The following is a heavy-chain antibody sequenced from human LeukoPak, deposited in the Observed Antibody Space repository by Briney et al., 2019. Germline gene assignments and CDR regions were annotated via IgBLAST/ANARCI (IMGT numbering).Heavy chain of an antibody. J-gene: IGHJ6*03. Sequence: GASVKVSCKASGYSFTGYYIHWVRQAPGQGLEWMGWINPDGGVTKSAQNFQGRVTMTRDKSINTVYMELSGLTSDDTALYYCARGPNHYYYMDFWGTGTTVSVPS. CDR2: INPDGGVT. CDR3: ARGPNHYYYMDF. V-gene: IGHV1-2*02. CDR1: GYSFTGYY. D-gene: IGHD2-8*01.